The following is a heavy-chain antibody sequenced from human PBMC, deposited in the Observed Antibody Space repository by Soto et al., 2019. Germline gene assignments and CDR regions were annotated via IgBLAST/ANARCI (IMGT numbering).Heavy chain of an antibody. CDR3: ARGEQYSGRIFDY. CDR1: GDSVSSNSAG. J-gene: IGHJ4*01. V-gene: IGHV6-1*01. D-gene: IGHD1-26*01. Sequence: SQTRSLTCAITGDSVSSNSAGWSWVRQSPSRCLEWLGRTYYRSKWYYEYAVSVRGRITINPYTSKNQYSLQLYSVTPEDTAVYFCARGEQYSGRIFDYWGQGTLVTVSS. CDR2: TYYRSKWYY.